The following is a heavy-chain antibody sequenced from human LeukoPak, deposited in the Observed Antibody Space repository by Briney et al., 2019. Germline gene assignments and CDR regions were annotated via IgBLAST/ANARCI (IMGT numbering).Heavy chain of an antibody. CDR2: ISYDGSNK. J-gene: IGHJ6*03. CDR1: GFTFSSYW. CDR3: AKMVYSSRYMDV. Sequence: GGSLRLSCAASGFTFSSYWMHWVRQAPGKGLEWVAVISYDGSNKYYADSVEGRFTTSRDNSKNTLYLQMNSLRGEDTAVYYCAKMVYSSRYMDVWGKGTTVTVSS. D-gene: IGHD6-13*01. V-gene: IGHV3-30*18.